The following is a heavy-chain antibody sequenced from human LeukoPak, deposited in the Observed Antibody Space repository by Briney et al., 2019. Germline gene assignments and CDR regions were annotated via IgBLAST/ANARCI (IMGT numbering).Heavy chain of an antibody. CDR1: GFTFSSYG. CDR3: ARDGYSGSYYEGWFDP. D-gene: IGHD1-26*01. V-gene: IGHV3-33*01. CDR2: IWYDGSNK. J-gene: IGHJ5*02. Sequence: GGSLRLSCAASGFTFSSYGMHWVRQAPGKGLEWVAVIWYDGSNKYYADSVKGRFTISRDNSKNTLYLQMNSLRAEDTAVYYCARDGYSGSYYEGWFDPWGQGTLVTVSS.